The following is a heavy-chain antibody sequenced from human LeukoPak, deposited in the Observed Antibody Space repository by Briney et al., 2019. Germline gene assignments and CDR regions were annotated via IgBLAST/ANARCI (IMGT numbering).Heavy chain of an antibody. CDR3: TTLSPVVVTASRGDY. CDR1: GFSFTYAW. J-gene: IGHJ4*02. D-gene: IGHD2-21*02. CDR2: IKSKTDGGTI. Sequence: GGSLRLSCVASGFSFTYAWMSWVRQAPGKGLEWVGRIKSKTDGGTIDYDAPVKGRFTISRDDSKDTVYLQMNSLKTEDTAVYYCTTLSPVVVTASRGDYCGQGTPVTVSS. V-gene: IGHV3-15*01.